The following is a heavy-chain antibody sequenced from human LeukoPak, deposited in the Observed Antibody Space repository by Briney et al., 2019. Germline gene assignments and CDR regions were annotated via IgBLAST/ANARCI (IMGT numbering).Heavy chain of an antibody. CDR3: ARDAGNSGYGCDL. V-gene: IGHV3-11*06. CDR2: ISSSSSYT. J-gene: IGHJ5*02. CDR1: GFTFSDYY. Sequence: GGSLRLSCAASGFTFSDYYMSWIRQAPGKGLEWVSYISSSSSYTNYADSVKGRFTISRDNARNSLYPQMNNLRGEDTAIYYCARDAGNSGYGCDLWGQGTLVTVSS. D-gene: IGHD5-12*01.